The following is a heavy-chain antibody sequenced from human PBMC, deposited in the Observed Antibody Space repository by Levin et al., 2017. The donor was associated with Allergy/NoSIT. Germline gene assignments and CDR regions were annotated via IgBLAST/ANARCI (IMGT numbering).Heavy chain of an antibody. Sequence: GESLKISCAASGFTFSSYAMNWVRQAPGKGLEWVSYISSSSTTIYYADSVKGRFTIFRDIADNSLYLQMDSLRDEDTAVYYCARDRSSGYDGTFDCWGPGTLVTVSS. CDR1: GFTFSSYA. CDR3: ARDRSSGYDGTFDC. D-gene: IGHD5-12*01. J-gene: IGHJ4*02. CDR2: ISSSSTTI. V-gene: IGHV3-48*02.